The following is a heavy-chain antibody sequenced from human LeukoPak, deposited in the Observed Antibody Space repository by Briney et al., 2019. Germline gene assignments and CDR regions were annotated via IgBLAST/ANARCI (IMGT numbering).Heavy chain of an antibody. CDR1: GFTFSSYA. D-gene: IGHD3-22*01. CDR2: ISGSGGSS. V-gene: IGHV3-23*01. J-gene: IGHJ6*03. Sequence: GGSLRLSRAASGFTFSSYAMSWVRPAPGKGLEWVSAISGSGGSSYYADSVKGRFTISRDNSKNTLYLQMNSLRAEDTAVYYCAKSPGRDSSGCYDYYYYMDVWGKGTTVTVSS. CDR3: AKSPGRDSSGCYDYYYYMDV.